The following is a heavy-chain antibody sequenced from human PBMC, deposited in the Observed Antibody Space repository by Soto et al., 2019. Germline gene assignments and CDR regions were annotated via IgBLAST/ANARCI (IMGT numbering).Heavy chain of an antibody. J-gene: IGHJ4*02. Sequence: AXETLSLHFTVSGGSINSRRCYWGWIRQSPGKGLEWIGSIYYSGSTYYNPSLKSRAAMSVDTSKNQFSLKLRSVSAADTAVYYCARQRNSVVTQAYFDDWGQGSLVTVSS. CDR2: IYYSGST. V-gene: IGHV4-39*01. D-gene: IGHD2-21*02. CDR3: ARQRNSVVTQAYFDD. CDR1: GGSINSRRCY.